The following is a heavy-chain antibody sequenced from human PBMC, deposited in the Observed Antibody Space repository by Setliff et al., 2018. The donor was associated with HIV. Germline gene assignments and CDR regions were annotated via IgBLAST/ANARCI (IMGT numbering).Heavy chain of an antibody. J-gene: IGHJ4*02. CDR2: ISSDGISK. CDR1: GFT. CDR3: AREGGSSGYCGYFDY. Sequence: GGSLRLSCAAFGFTVHWVRQAPGKGLEGVSAISSDGISKYYAESVKGRFTISRDNSKNTVYLQMDSLPAEDTAVYYCAREGGSSGYCGYFDYWGQGTLVTVSS. V-gene: IGHV3-30*01. D-gene: IGHD3-22*01.